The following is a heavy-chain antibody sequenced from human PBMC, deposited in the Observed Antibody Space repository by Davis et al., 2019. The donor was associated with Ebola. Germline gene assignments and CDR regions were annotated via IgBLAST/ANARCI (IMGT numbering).Heavy chain of an antibody. CDR2: INSDGSST. V-gene: IGHV3-74*01. D-gene: IGHD2-2*02. CDR3: AKDPSTVVPAAIIPWYFDL. J-gene: IGHJ2*01. CDR1: GFTFSSYW. Sequence: HTGGSLRLSCAASGFTFSSYWMHWVRQAPGKGLVWVSRINSDGSSTSYADSVKGRFTISRDNAKNTLYLQMNSLRAEDTAVYYCAKDPSTVVPAAIIPWYFDLWGRGTLVTVSS.